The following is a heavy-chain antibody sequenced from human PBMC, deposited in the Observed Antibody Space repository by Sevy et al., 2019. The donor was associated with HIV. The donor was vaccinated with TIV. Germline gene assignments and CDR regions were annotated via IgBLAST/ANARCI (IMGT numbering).Heavy chain of an antibody. Sequence: GGSLRLSCAASGFTFSSNAMHWVRQAPGKGLEWVAVISHDGRNKYYADSVKGRFTNSRDNSKNTLYLQMNSLRAEDTAVYYCARDPRTTVTIRGYFDYWGQGTLVTVSS. V-gene: IGHV3-30*04. J-gene: IGHJ4*02. CDR3: ARDPRTTVTIRGYFDY. CDR1: GFTFSSNA. D-gene: IGHD4-17*01. CDR2: ISHDGRNK.